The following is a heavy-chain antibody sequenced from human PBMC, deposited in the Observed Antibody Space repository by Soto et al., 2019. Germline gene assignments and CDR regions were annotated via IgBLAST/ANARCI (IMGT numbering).Heavy chain of an antibody. CDR3: ARDRVDIVAIPVGHGMDV. CDR1: AASITRGDYY. Sequence: PSETLSPTCPVSAASITRGDYYWSWLLHPPGKGLEWIGYSYYSGSTYYNPSLKSRVTISVDTSKNQFSLKLSSVTAADTAVYYCARDRVDIVAIPVGHGMDVWGQGTTVTVSS. D-gene: IGHD5-12*01. V-gene: IGHV4-30-4*01. J-gene: IGHJ6*02. CDR2: SYYSGST.